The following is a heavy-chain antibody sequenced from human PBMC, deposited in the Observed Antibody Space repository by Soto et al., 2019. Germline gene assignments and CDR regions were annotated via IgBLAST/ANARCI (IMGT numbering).Heavy chain of an antibody. V-gene: IGHV1-69*13. J-gene: IGHJ4*02. CDR2: ITPMFGTP. CDR1: GGTFSSNT. Sequence: SVKVSFKASGGTFSSNTITWVRQAPGQGLEWMGGITPMFGTPNYAQKFRGRVTITADESTSTAYMELSSLTSEDTAMYFCARDGTLYDSRAYYYLYWGQGTLVTVSS. CDR3: ARDGTLYDSRAYYYLY. D-gene: IGHD3-22*01.